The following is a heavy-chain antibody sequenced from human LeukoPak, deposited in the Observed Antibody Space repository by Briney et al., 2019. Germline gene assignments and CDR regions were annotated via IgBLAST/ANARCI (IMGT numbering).Heavy chain of an antibody. V-gene: IGHV1-2*02. D-gene: IGHD3-16*02. CDR1: GYTFTGYY. Sequence: GASVKVSCKASGYTFTGYYMHWVRQAPGQGLEWMGWINPNSGGTNYAQKFQGRVTMTRDTSISTAYMELSRLRSDDTAVYYCASAEIYDYVWGSYRPFDYWGQGTLVTVSS. CDR3: ASAEIYDYVWGSYRPFDY. J-gene: IGHJ4*02. CDR2: INPNSGGT.